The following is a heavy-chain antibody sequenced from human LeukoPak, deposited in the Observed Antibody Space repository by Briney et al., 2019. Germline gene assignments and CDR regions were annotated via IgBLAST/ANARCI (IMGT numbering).Heavy chain of an antibody. V-gene: IGHV3-48*02. Sequence: GGSLRLSCAASGFMYSGFDMSWVRQAPGKGLEWVSYISSGSSTMYYAESVKGRFTISRDNAKTSLFLQMNGLRDEDTAVYYCVRERGFRGSYYYDHWGQGALVTVSS. J-gene: IGHJ4*02. CDR1: GFMYSGFD. D-gene: IGHD1-26*01. CDR2: ISSGSSTM. CDR3: VRERGFRGSYYYDH.